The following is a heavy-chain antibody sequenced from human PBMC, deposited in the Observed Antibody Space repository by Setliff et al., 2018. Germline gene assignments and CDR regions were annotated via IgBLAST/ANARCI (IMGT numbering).Heavy chain of an antibody. Sequence: SETLSLICTVSGGSISSSSYYWGWIRQPPGKGLEWIGSIYYSGSTYYNPSLKSRVTISVDTSKNQFSLKLSSVTAADTAVYYCARGKIRITMIVVPTGGAFDIWGQGTMVTVSS. J-gene: IGHJ3*02. CDR3: ARGKIRITMIVVPTGGAFDI. CDR1: GGSISSSSYY. V-gene: IGHV4-39*07. CDR2: IYYSGST. D-gene: IGHD3-22*01.